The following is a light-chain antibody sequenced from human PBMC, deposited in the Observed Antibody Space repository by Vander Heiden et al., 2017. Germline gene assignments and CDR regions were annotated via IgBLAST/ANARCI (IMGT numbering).Light chain of an antibody. CDR2: EVS. Sequence: QSALTQPRSVSGSPGQSVTISCTGTSSAVGAYNYVSWYQQHPGKAPKLIIYEVSGRPSGVPDRFSGSKSDDTASLTISGLQAEDEADYFCCSYSASYTLVLFGGGTKLTVL. CDR3: CSYSASYTLVL. J-gene: IGLJ2*01. V-gene: IGLV2-11*01. CDR1: SSAVGAYNY.